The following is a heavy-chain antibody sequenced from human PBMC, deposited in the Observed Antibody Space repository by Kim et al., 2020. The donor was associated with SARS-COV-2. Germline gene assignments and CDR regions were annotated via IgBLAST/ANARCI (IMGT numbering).Heavy chain of an antibody. Sequence: ASVKVSCKASGYTFTSYGISWVRQAPGQGLEWMGWISAYNGNTNYAQKLQGRVTMTTDTSTSTAYMELRSLRSDDTAVYYCARDLLFPYYYDSSGYYSLWEMPPFDYWGQGTLVTVSS. V-gene: IGHV1-18*01. CDR2: ISAYNGNT. D-gene: IGHD3-22*01. CDR1: GYTFTSYG. J-gene: IGHJ4*02. CDR3: ARDLLFPYYYDSSGYYSLWEMPPFDY.